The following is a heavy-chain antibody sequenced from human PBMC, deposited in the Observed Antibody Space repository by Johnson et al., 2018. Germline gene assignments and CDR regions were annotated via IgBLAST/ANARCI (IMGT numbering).Heavy chain of an antibody. CDR1: GFTFDDYG. CDR2: INWNGGST. Sequence: VQLVESGGGVVRPGGSLRLSCAASGFTFDDYGMSWVRQAPGKGLEWVSGINWNGGSTGYADSVKGRFTISRDNSKKTLYLQMNSLRAEDTAVYYCARDRGPGERSAFDIWGQGTMVTVSS. J-gene: IGHJ3*02. D-gene: IGHD4-17*01. CDR3: ARDRGPGERSAFDI. V-gene: IGHV3-20*04.